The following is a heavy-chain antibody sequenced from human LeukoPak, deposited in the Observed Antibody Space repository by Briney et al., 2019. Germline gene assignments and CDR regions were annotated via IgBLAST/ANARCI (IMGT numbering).Heavy chain of an antibody. V-gene: IGHV3-7*01. D-gene: IGHD6-6*01. CDR2: IKQDGSEK. J-gene: IGHJ1*01. Sequence: GGSLRLSCAASGFTFSSYWMSWVRQAPGKGLEWVANIKQDGSEKYYVDSVKGRFTISRDNAKNSLYLQMNSLRAEDTAVYYCARDWSSSSSPPVHFQHWGQGTLVTVSS. CDR3: ARDWSSSSSPPVHFQH. CDR1: GFTFSSYW.